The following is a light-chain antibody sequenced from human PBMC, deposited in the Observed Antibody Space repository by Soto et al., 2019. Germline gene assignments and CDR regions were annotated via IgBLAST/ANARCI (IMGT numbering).Light chain of an antibody. J-gene: IGKJ2*01. V-gene: IGKV3-20*01. CDR1: QSVPSDY. Sequence: ELVLTQSPGTLSLSLGERATLSCRASQSVPSDYLAWYQQKRGQATSLLIYAASSRATGVADRFSGSGSRTDFTLTISRLEPEDFAVYHCQQYGTSPYTFGQGTKLEIK. CDR2: AAS. CDR3: QQYGTSPYT.